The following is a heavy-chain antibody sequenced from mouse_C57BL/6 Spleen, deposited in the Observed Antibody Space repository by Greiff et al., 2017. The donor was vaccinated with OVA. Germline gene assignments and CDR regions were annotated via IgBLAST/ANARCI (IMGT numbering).Heavy chain of an antibody. Sequence: EVQGVESGGGLVKPGGSLKLSCAASGFTFSSYAMSWVRQTPEKRLEWVATISDGGSYTYYPDNVTGRFTISRDNAKNNLYLQMSHLKSEDTAMYYCARVEDYYGSSFAYWGQGTLVTVSA. J-gene: IGHJ3*01. V-gene: IGHV5-4*01. D-gene: IGHD1-1*01. CDR1: GFTFSSYA. CDR3: ARVEDYYGSSFAY. CDR2: ISDGGSYT.